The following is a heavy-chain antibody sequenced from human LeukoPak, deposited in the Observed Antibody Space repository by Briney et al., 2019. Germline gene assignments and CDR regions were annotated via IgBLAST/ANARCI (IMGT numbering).Heavy chain of an antibody. J-gene: IGHJ4*02. V-gene: IGHV1-2*02. CDR3: ARAAYSSTWDGRLYYFDY. CDR1: XYTFTDYY. D-gene: IGHD6-13*01. Sequence: ASVKVSCKXSXYTFTDYYMHWVRQAPGQGLEWMGWINPNSGGTNYAQRFQGRVTMTRDTSISAAHMELSSLRSDDTAVYYCARAAYSSTWDGRLYYFDYWGQGALVTVSS. CDR2: INPNSGGT.